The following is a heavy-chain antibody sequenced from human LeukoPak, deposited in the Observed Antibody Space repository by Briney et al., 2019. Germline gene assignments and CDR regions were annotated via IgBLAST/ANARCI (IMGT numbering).Heavy chain of an antibody. D-gene: IGHD6-25*01. Sequence: GGSLRLSCAASGFTFTSYGMSWVRQAPGKGLEWVSSISSSTSSSSYISYADSVKGRFPISRDNAKNSLYLQMNSLRAEDTAVYYCARASDPSGFDYWGQGTLVTVSS. CDR3: ARASDPSGFDY. CDR2: ISSSTSSSSYI. J-gene: IGHJ4*02. CDR1: GFTFTSYG. V-gene: IGHV3-21*01.